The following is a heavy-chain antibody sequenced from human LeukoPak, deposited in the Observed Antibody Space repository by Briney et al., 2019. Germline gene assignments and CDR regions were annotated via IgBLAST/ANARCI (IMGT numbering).Heavy chain of an antibody. J-gene: IGHJ4*03. CDR3: ARAKRGNGYYGY. V-gene: IGHV4-4*07. CDR2: IYTSGRT. D-gene: IGHD3-3*01. CDR1: AVSISSYY. Sequence: AETLSLSCTVSAVSISSYYWSCIRQPAGKGLEWSRNIYTSGRTNQDTTSKSRVTISVDKSKNQFSLKLSAVAAAGTAVYYWARAKRGNGYYGYWGPVARVTFSS.